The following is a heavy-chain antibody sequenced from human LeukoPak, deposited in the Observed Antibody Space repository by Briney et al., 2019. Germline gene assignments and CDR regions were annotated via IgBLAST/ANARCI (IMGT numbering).Heavy chain of an antibody. D-gene: IGHD6-13*01. Sequence: SETLSLTCTASGGSISTYYWNWIRQPPGKGLEWIGYIYYSGATNYNPSLKSRDTISVDTSKNQFSLKLSSVAAADTAVYYCARGVYIAAAQYGFWGQGTLVTVSS. CDR1: GGSISTYY. J-gene: IGHJ4*02. V-gene: IGHV4-59*01. CDR3: ARGVYIAAAQYGF. CDR2: IYYSGAT.